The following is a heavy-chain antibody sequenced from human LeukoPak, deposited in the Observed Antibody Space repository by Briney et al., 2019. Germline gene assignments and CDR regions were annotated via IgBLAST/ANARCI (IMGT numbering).Heavy chain of an antibody. CDR3: ARPTVEYSSSSRSPFDY. J-gene: IGHJ4*02. CDR2: INPNSGGT. CDR1: GYTFTGYY. D-gene: IGHD6-6*01. V-gene: IGHV1-2*02. Sequence: GASVKVSCKASGYTFTGYYMHWVRQAPEQGLEWMGWINPNSGGTNYAQKFQGRVTMTRDTSISTAYMELSRLRSDDTAVYYCARPTVEYSSSSRSPFDYWGQGTLVTVSS.